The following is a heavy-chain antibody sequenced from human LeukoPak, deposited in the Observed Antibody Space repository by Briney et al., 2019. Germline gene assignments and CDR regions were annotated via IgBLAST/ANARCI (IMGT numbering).Heavy chain of an antibody. CDR2: IYPGDSDT. V-gene: IGHV5-51*01. D-gene: IGHD3-10*01. CDR3: ARLWFGELSNHHFDY. J-gene: IGHJ4*02. Sequence: GESLKISCKGSGYSFTSYWIGWVRQMPGKGLEWMGIIYPGDSDTRYSPSFQGQVTISADKSISTAYLQWSSLKASDTAMYYCARLWFGELSNHHFDYWGQGTLVTVSS. CDR1: GYSFTSYW.